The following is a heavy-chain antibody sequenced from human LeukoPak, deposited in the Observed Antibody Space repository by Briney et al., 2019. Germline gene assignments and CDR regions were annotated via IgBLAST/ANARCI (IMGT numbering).Heavy chain of an antibody. Sequence: PSETLSLTCTVSGGSISSFYWSWIRQPPGKGLEWIGYIYYSGTTNYNPSLKSRVTISVDTSKNQFSLKLRSVTAADTAVYYCARPRVGYYYYMDVWGKGTTVTVSS. V-gene: IGHV4-59*08. CDR3: ARPRVGYYYYMDV. D-gene: IGHD3-10*01. J-gene: IGHJ6*03. CDR1: GGSISSFY. CDR2: IYYSGTT.